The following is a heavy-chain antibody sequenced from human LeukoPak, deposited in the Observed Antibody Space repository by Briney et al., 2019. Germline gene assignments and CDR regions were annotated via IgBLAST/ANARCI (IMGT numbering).Heavy chain of an antibody. J-gene: IGHJ5*02. Sequence: PGGSLRLSCAASGFTFSSYSMNWVRQAPGKGLEWVSYISSSSSTIYYADSVKGRFTISRDNAKNSLYLQMNSLRAEDTAVYYCARHPPVGATEVWFDPWGQGTLVTVSS. CDR1: GFTFSSYS. CDR2: ISSSSSTI. D-gene: IGHD1-26*01. V-gene: IGHV3-48*01. CDR3: ARHPPVGATEVWFDP.